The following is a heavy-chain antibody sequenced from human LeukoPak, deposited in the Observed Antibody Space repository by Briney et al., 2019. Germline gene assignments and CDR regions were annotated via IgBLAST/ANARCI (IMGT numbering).Heavy chain of an antibody. CDR3: AKANSGSFGTFDI. J-gene: IGHJ4*02. CDR2: ISWNSGSV. Sequence: GGSLRLSCAASGFSFDDYAMHWVRQAPGKGLEWVSGISWNSGSVDYADSVKGRFTISRDNARNSLYLQMNSLRAEDTALYYCAKANSGSFGTFDIWGQGTLVTVSS. D-gene: IGHD1-26*01. V-gene: IGHV3-9*01. CDR1: GFSFDDYA.